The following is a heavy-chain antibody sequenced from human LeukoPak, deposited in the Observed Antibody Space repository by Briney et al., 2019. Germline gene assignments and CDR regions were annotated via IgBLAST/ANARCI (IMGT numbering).Heavy chain of an antibody. V-gene: IGHV1-8*01. CDR2: MNPNSGNT. Sequence: ASLKVSCKASGYTFTSYDINWVRQAPGQGLEWMGWMNPNSGNTDYAQKFQGRVTMTRNTSISTAYMELSSLRSEDTAVYYCARGLAAGYNWFDHWGQGTLVTVSS. J-gene: IGHJ5*02. D-gene: IGHD6-13*01. CDR3: ARGLAAGYNWFDH. CDR1: GYTFTSYD.